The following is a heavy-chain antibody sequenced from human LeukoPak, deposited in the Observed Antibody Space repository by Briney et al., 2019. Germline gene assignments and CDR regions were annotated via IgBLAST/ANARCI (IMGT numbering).Heavy chain of an antibody. CDR2: ISYDGSNK. CDR1: GFTFSSYG. Sequence: PGGSLRLSCAASGFTFSSYGMPWVRQAPGKGLEWVAVISYDGSNKYYADSVKGRFTISRDNSKNTLYLQMNSLRAEDTAVYYCAKGIVVVVAATRYYYYGMDVWGQGTTVTVSS. D-gene: IGHD2-15*01. J-gene: IGHJ6*02. CDR3: AKGIVVVVAATRYYYYGMDV. V-gene: IGHV3-30*18.